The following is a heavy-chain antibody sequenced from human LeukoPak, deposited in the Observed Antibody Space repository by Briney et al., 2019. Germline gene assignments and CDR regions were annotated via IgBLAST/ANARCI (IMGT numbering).Heavy chain of an antibody. Sequence: ASVKVSCKASGYSFASYGISWVRQAPGQGLEWMGGVIPIFGTANYAQKFQGRVTITTDESTSTAYMELSSLRSEDTAVYYCASGNTIFGVVIGYYYMDVWGKGTTVTVSS. CDR1: GYSFASYG. D-gene: IGHD3-3*01. J-gene: IGHJ6*03. CDR2: VIPIFGTA. CDR3: ASGNTIFGVVIGYYYMDV. V-gene: IGHV1-69*05.